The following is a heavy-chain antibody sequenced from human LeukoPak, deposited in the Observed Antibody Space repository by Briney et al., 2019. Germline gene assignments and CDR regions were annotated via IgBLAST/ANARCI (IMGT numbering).Heavy chain of an antibody. J-gene: IGHJ6*03. D-gene: IGHD5-18*01. CDR1: GFTFSSYW. V-gene: IGHV3-7*01. Sequence: PGGSLRLSCAASGFTFSSYWMSWVRQAPGKGLEWVANIKQDGSEKYYVDSVKGRFTISRDNAKNSLYLQMNSLRAEDTAVYYCARSYSYGSGYYYYMDVWGKGTTVTVS. CDR3: ARSYSYGSGYYYYMDV. CDR2: IKQDGSEK.